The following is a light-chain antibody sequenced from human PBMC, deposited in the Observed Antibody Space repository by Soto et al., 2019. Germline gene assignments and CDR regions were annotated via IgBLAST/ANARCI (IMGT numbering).Light chain of an antibody. Sequence: DIQMTQSPSTLSASVGDRVTITCRASQSISSWLAWYQQKPGKAPKLLIYDASSLESGVPSRFSGSGSGTEFTLNISSLQPDDFATYYCQQYNSYSGTFGQGPKVEIK. J-gene: IGKJ1*01. CDR3: QQYNSYSGT. CDR1: QSISSW. V-gene: IGKV1-5*01. CDR2: DAS.